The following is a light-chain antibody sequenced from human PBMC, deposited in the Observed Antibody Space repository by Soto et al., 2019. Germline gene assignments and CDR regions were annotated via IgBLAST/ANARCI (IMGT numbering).Light chain of an antibody. CDR3: QQYNNWPPLT. CDR1: QSVSSN. J-gene: IGKJ4*01. V-gene: IGKV3-15*01. Sequence: EVVMTQSPATLSLSPGERATLSCRAGQSVSSNLAWYQQKPGQAPRLLIYDVSTRATGIPARFSGSGSGTEFTLTISSLQSEDFAVYYCQQYNNWPPLTFGGGTKVEIK. CDR2: DVS.